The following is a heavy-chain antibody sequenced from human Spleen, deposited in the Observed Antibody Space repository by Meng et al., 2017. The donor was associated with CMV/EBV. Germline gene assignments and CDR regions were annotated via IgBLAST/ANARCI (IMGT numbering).Heavy chain of an antibody. CDR2: IIPIFGTA. V-gene: IGHV1-69*05. J-gene: IGHJ6*02. CDR1: GGTFSSYA. CDR3: AGATYYDFWSAPGGMDV. Sequence: SVQVSCKASGGTFSSYAISWVRQAPGQGLEWMGGIIPIFGTANYAQKFQGRVTITTDESTSTAYMELSSLRSEDTAVYYCAGATYYDFWSAPGGMDVWGQGTTVTVSS. D-gene: IGHD3-3*01.